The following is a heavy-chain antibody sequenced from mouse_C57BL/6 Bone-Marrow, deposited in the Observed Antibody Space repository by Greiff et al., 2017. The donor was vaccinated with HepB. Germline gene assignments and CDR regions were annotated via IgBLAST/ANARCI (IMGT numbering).Heavy chain of an antibody. V-gene: IGHV1-54*01. Sequence: QVQLKQSGAELVRPGTSVKVSCKASGYAFTNYLIEWVKQRPGQGLEWIGVINPGSGGTNYNEKLKGKATLTADKSSSTAYMQLSSLTSEDSAVYFCARWGVYYHDYWGQGTTLTVSS. D-gene: IGHD1-1*01. J-gene: IGHJ2*01. CDR1: GYAFTNYL. CDR3: ARWGVYYHDY. CDR2: INPGSGGT.